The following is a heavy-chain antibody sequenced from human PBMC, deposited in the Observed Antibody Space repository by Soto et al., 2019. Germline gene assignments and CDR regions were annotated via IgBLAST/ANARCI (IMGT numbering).Heavy chain of an antibody. CDR1: GGSISSGDYY. Sequence: SETLSLTCTVSGGSISSGDYYWSWIRQPPGKGLEWIGYIYYSGSTYYNPSLKSRVTISVDTSKNQFSLKLSSVTAADTAVYYCARINTAMGPSNDYWGQGTLVTVSS. J-gene: IGHJ4*02. CDR2: IYYSGST. D-gene: IGHD5-18*01. V-gene: IGHV4-30-4*01. CDR3: ARINTAMGPSNDY.